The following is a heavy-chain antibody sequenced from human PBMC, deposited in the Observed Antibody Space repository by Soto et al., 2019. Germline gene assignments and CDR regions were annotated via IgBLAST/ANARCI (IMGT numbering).Heavy chain of an antibody. CDR2: ISYGGNKK. D-gene: IGHD2-2*01. J-gene: IGHJ6*03. V-gene: IGHV3-30*18. CDR3: AKDSTRDYYYYMEV. CDR1: GFTFKNYG. Sequence: QVQLVESGGGVVQPGRSLRLSCAASGFTFKNYGIHWVRQAPGKGLEWVSFISYGGNKKYYADSVKGRFTISRDNSKNTLFLQKNSLRHEDTAVYFCAKDSTRDYYYYMEVWGKGTKVTVSS.